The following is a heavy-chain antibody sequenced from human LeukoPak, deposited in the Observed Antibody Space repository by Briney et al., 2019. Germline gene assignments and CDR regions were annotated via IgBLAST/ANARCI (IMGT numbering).Heavy chain of an antibody. V-gene: IGHV1-69*13. CDR3: ARGMYSTYYYGMDV. Sequence: ASVKVSCKASGATFSNYAISWVRQAPGQGLEWMGGIVPISGTAMYAQKVQGRVTITADESTSTAYMELSSLRSEDRAVYYCARGMYSTYYYGMDVWGQGTTVTVSS. CDR2: IVPISGTA. J-gene: IGHJ6*02. CDR1: GATFSNYA. D-gene: IGHD2-21*01.